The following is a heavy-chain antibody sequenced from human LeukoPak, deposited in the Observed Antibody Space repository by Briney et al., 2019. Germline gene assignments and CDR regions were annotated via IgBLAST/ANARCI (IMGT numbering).Heavy chain of an antibody. J-gene: IGHJ4*02. D-gene: IGHD3-22*01. CDR2: INPNSGGT. CDR1: GYTLTDYY. Sequence: ASVKVSCKASGYTLTDYYMHWVRQAPGQGLEWMGRINPNSGGTNYAQKFQGRVTMTRDTSISTVCMELSRLRSDDTAVYYCARVGYYESSGYYEYWGQGTLVTVSS. CDR3: ARVGYYESSGYYEY. V-gene: IGHV1-2*06.